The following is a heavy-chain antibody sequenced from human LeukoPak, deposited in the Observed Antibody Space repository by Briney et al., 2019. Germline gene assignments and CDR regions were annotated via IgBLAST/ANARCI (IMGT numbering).Heavy chain of an antibody. V-gene: IGHV4-34*01. CDR3: ARADRIQLWDAFDI. Sequence: GSLRLSCAASGFTFSNAWMSWIRQPPGKGLEWIGEINHGGSANYNPSLKSRVTISVDTSKNQFSLKLSSVTAADTAVYYCARADRIQLWDAFDIWGQGTMVTVSS. J-gene: IGHJ3*02. CDR1: GFTFSNAW. CDR2: INHGGSA. D-gene: IGHD5-18*01.